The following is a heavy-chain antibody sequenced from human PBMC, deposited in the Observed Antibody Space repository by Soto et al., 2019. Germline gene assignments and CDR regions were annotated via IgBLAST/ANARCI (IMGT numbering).Heavy chain of an antibody. Sequence: LSLTCTVSGGSISSGGYYWSWIRQPPGKGLEWIGYNYYSGSTYYNPSLKSRVTISVDTSKKQFSLKLSSVTAADTAVYYCASVTAVTSLGSGGLGGMDVWGQGTTVTVSS. CDR2: NYYSGST. D-gene: IGHD4-17*01. CDR1: GGSISSGGYY. CDR3: ASVTAVTSLGSGGLGGMDV. V-gene: IGHV4-31*03. J-gene: IGHJ6*02.